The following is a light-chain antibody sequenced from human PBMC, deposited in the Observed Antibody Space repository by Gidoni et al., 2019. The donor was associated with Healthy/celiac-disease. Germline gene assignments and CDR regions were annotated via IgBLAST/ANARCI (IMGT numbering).Light chain of an antibody. CDR1: QSVSNY. V-gene: IGKV3-11*01. CDR3: QQRSNLP. Sequence: EIILTQSLSTLSLSTGEIATLSCRGSQSVSNYLTWYQQKPGKAPRLLIYDSSNRATGIPARFSGSGSGTDFTLIISRLDPEDFAFYYCQQRSNLPFGGGTKVEIK. CDR2: DSS. J-gene: IGKJ4*01.